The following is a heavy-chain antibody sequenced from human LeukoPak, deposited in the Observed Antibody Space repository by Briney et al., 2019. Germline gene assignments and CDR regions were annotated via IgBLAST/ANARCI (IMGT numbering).Heavy chain of an antibody. Sequence: WETLSLTCTVSGGSISNYYWSWIRQPPGKGLEWIGYIYYSGGTNYNPSLRSRVTISVDTSKNQFSLKLISVTAADTAVYYCARQDRTSGNSYDFDYWGQGTLVTVSS. V-gene: IGHV4-59*08. CDR3: ARQDRTSGNSYDFDY. J-gene: IGHJ4*02. CDR1: GGSISNYY. CDR2: IYYSGGT. D-gene: IGHD1-26*01.